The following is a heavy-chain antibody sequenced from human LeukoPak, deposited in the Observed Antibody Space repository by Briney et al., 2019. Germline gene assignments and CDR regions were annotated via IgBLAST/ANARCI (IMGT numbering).Heavy chain of an antibody. Sequence: PGGSLRLSCAACGFTFSSYAMSWVRQAPGKGLEWVSAITGTGGSTYYADSVKGRFTISRDNSKNTLYLQMNSLRVEDTAVYYCARDMTSRSSISDRTCRGYFQHWGRGTLVTVSS. CDR3: ARDMTSRSSISDRTCRGYFQH. V-gene: IGHV3-23*01. CDR1: GFTFSSYA. CDR2: ITGTGGST. D-gene: IGHD2-2*01. J-gene: IGHJ1*01.